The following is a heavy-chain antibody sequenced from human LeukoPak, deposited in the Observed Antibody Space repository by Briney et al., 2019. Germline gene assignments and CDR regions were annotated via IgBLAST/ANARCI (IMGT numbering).Heavy chain of an antibody. J-gene: IGHJ4*02. D-gene: IGHD2-2*01. CDR2: ISFDGSDK. CDR3: ARVSCSTTSCYLGKIDY. Sequence: GGSLRLSCAASGFTFSSYAMHWVRQAPGKGLEWVAIISFDGSDKYYADSVKGRFTISRDNSKNTLYLEMNSLRAEDTAVYYCARVSCSTTSCYLGKIDYWGQGTLVTVSS. V-gene: IGHV3-30*04. CDR1: GFTFSSYA.